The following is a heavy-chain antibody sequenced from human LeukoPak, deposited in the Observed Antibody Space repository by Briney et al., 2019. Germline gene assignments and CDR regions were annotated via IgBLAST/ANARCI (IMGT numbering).Heavy chain of an antibody. D-gene: IGHD4-23*01. J-gene: IGHJ4*02. CDR3: ATVTVVNPTGVFDY. CDR2: IIPIFGTA. Sequence: ASVQVSCQASGGTFSSYAISWVRQAPGQGLEWMGGIIPIFGTANYAQKFQGRVTITADESTSTAYMELSSLRPEDTAVYYCATVTVVNPTGVFDYWGQGTLVTVSS. CDR1: GGTFSSYA. V-gene: IGHV1-69*13.